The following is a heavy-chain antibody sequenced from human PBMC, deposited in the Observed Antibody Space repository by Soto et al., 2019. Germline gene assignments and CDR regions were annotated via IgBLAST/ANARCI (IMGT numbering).Heavy chain of an antibody. J-gene: IGHJ4*02. CDR2: ISGSGGTT. CDR3: AKFFVETGSNSGWPWSFHC. V-gene: IGHV3-23*01. Sequence: EVQLLKSRGGLVQPGRSLRLSCAASGFTFSNYAMSWVRQAPGQGLDWVSAISGSGGTTYYADSVKGRFTISRDNSKNTLFLPMNSLRAEDAAVYYCAKFFVETGSNSGWPWSFHCWGQGTLVTVSS. D-gene: IGHD6-25*01. CDR1: GFTFSNYA.